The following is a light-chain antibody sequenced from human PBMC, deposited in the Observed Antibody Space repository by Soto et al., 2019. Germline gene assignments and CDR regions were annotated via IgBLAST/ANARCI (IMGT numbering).Light chain of an antibody. CDR3: QRGDT. Sequence: EIMVTQAPATLSLSPGERATLSCRASQSVGSNLAWYQQKPGQAPRLLIYDTSNRATGIPARFSGSGSGTDFTLTISSLEPEDFAVYYCQRGDTFGQGTRLEIK. CDR1: QSVGSN. V-gene: IGKV3-11*01. CDR2: DTS. J-gene: IGKJ5*01.